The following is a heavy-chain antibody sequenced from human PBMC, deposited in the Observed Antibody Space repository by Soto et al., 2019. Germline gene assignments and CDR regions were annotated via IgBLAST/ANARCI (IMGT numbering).Heavy chain of an antibody. Sequence: PGGSLRLSCAASEFTFSTYAMTWVRQAPGRGLQWVATISDSGDITYYADSVKGRFTISRDNSRNTLYLQMNNLRAEDTALYYCAKTWVQSITDRPPSFDYWGRGTLVTVSS. V-gene: IGHV3-23*01. D-gene: IGHD6-6*01. J-gene: IGHJ4*02. CDR1: EFTFSTYA. CDR2: ISDSGDIT. CDR3: AKTWVQSITDRPPSFDY.